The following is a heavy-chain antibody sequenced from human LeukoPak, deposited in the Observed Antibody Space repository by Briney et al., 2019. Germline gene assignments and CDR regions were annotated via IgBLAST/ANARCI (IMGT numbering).Heavy chain of an antibody. Sequence: SETLSLTCTVSGGSISSSSYYWGWIRQPPGKGLEWIGSIYYSGSTYYNPSLKSRVTISVDTSKNQFSLKLSSVTAADTAVYYCARQQWLVAPLRYWGQGTLVTVSS. V-gene: IGHV4-39*01. CDR2: IYYSGST. D-gene: IGHD6-19*01. CDR3: ARQQWLVAPLRY. J-gene: IGHJ4*02. CDR1: GGSISSSSYY.